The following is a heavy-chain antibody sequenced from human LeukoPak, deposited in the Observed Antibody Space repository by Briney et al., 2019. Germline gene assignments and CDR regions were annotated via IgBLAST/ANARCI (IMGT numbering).Heavy chain of an antibody. Sequence: PSETLSLTCTVSGGWISRYYWSWIRLPPAKGLEWMGYIYYTGAPSYNPSLTSRVTISLDTSKNQFSLKLSSVTAADAAVYYCARAGYSYGTGYYFDFWGQGALVTVSS. V-gene: IGHV4-59*01. J-gene: IGHJ4*02. CDR2: IYYTGAP. CDR1: GGWISRYY. CDR3: ARAGYSYGTGYYFDF. D-gene: IGHD5-18*01.